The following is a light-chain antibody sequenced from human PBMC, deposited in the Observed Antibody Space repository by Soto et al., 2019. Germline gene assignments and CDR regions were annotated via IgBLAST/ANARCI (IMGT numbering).Light chain of an antibody. Sequence: DIQITQSPSSLSASVGDRVTITCRASQSISRYLNWYQQKPGKAPNLLIYDASSLQSGVSSRFSGSGSGTDFTLTINSLQREDFATYYCQQSYNTRALTFGGGTKVDIK. V-gene: IGKV1-39*01. CDR3: QQSYNTRALT. CDR1: QSISRY. J-gene: IGKJ4*01. CDR2: DAS.